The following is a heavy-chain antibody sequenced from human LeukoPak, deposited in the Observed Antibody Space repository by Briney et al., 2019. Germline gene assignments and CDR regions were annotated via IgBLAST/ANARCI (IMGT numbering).Heavy chain of an antibody. J-gene: IGHJ3*02. V-gene: IGHV4-4*09. D-gene: IGHD2-2*01. CDR1: GSISSYY. CDR3: ARQKCTSTSCLTKNAFDI. CDR2: IYTSGCT. Sequence: SETLSLTCTVSGSISSYYWSWIRQPPGKGLEWIGYIYTSGCTNYNPSLKSRVTISVDTSKNQFSLDLSSVTAADTAVYYCARQKCTSTSCLTKNAFDIWGQGTMVTVSS.